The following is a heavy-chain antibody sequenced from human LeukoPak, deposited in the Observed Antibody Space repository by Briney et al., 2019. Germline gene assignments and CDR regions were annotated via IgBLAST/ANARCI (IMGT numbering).Heavy chain of an antibody. V-gene: IGHV3-74*01. D-gene: IGHD4-23*01. Sequence: HPGGSLRLSCAASGFTFSSYWMHWVRQAPGKGLVWVSRINSDGSSTSYADSVKGRFTISRDNAKNTLYLQMNSLRAEDTAVYYCARRDPAVGAFDIWGQGTMVTVSS. J-gene: IGHJ3*02. CDR3: ARRDPAVGAFDI. CDR2: INSDGSST. CDR1: GFTFSSYW.